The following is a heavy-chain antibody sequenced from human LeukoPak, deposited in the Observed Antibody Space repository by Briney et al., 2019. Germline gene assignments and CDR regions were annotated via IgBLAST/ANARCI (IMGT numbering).Heavy chain of an antibody. CDR3: ARDPGYSYGLDY. D-gene: IGHD5-18*01. CDR2: IYSGGST. Sequence: GRSLRLSCAASGFTVSSNYMSWVRQAPGKGLEWVSVIYSGGSTYYADSVKGRFTISRDNSKNTLYLQMNSLRADDTAVYYCARDPGYSYGLDYWGQGTLVTVSS. CDR1: GFTVSSNY. V-gene: IGHV3-66*01. J-gene: IGHJ4*02.